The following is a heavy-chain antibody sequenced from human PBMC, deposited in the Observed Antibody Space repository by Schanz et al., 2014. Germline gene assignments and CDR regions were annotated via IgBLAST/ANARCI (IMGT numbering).Heavy chain of an antibody. CDR2: MNESHSTI. Sequence: EVQLLESGGGLVEPGGSLRLSCAASGFSFSNYWMTWVRQAPGRGLEWVSAMNESHSTIYYADSVRGRFTISSDNSKSTLYLQMSSLRAEDTAVYYCAKSQGSSFDSWGQGTLVTVSS. J-gene: IGHJ4*02. V-gene: IGHV3-23*01. D-gene: IGHD6-13*01. CDR1: GFSFSNYW. CDR3: AKSQGSSFDS.